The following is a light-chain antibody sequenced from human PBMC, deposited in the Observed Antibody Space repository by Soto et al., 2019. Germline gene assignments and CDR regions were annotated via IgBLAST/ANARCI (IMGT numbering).Light chain of an antibody. Sequence: PATLSLSPGDRATLSCRSSQSITNNYLAWYQQMPGQAPRLLIHAASLRATGIPDRFSGSGSGTDFTLTISRLEPEDFAVYYCQHYGTSLFTFGPGTKVDI. CDR1: QSITNNY. J-gene: IGKJ3*01. CDR3: QHYGTSLFT. V-gene: IGKV3-20*01. CDR2: AAS.